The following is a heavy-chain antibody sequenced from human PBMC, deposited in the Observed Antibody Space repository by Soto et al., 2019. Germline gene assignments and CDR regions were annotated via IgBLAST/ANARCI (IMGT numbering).Heavy chain of an antibody. J-gene: IGHJ4*02. D-gene: IGHD3-10*01. CDR3: ARDRITCGSGSYCGAKFDY. V-gene: IGHV3-33*01. CDR2: IWYDGSNK. Sequence: QVQLVESGGGVVQPGRSLRLSCAASGFTFSSYGMHWVRQAPGKGLEWVAVIWYDGSNKYYADSVKGRFTISRDNSKITLYLQMNSLRAEDTAVYYCARDRITCGSGSYCGAKFDYWGQGTLVTVSS. CDR1: GFTFSSYG.